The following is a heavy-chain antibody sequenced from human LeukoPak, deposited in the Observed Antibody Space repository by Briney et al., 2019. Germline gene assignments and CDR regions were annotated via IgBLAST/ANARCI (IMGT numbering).Heavy chain of an antibody. J-gene: IGHJ6*02. CDR2: IYYSGST. CDR1: GGSISSGGYY. CDR3: ARDGISSGWYGGYYYYGMDV. D-gene: IGHD6-19*01. Sequence: SETLSLTCTVSGGSISSGGYYWSWIRQHPGKGLEWIGYIYYSGSTYYNPSLKSRVTISVDTSKNQFSLKLSSVTAADTAVYYCARDGISSGWYGGYYYYGMDVWGQGTTVTVSS. V-gene: IGHV4-31*03.